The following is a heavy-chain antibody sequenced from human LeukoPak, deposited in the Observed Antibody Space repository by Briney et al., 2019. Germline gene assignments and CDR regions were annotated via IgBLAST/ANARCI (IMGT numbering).Heavy chain of an antibody. V-gene: IGHV3-30*02. CDR3: ARNRRELLHFDY. CDR2: IRYDGSNK. CDR1: GFPFSDYG. D-gene: IGHD1-26*01. Sequence: GGSLRLSCAASGFPFSDYGMHWVRQAPGKGLEWVAFIRYDGSNKYYADSVKGRFTISRDNSKNTLYLQMNSLRAEDTAVYYCARNRRELLHFDYWGQGTLVTVSS. J-gene: IGHJ4*02.